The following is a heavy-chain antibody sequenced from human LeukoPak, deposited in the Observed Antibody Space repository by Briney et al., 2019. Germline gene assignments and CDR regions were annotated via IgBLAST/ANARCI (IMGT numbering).Heavy chain of an antibody. CDR1: GYTFTAYL. CDR2: MNPNGGGT. D-gene: IGHD4-23*01. J-gene: IGHJ3*02. Sequence: EASVKVSCKASGYTFTAYLMHWVRQAPGQGPEWMAWMNPNGGGTTYAEKFKGRVTMTRDTSISTAYMELSRLSSDDTAIYYCARDSVYYGGPGAPDIWGQGTMVTVSS. V-gene: IGHV1-2*02. CDR3: ARDSVYYGGPGAPDI.